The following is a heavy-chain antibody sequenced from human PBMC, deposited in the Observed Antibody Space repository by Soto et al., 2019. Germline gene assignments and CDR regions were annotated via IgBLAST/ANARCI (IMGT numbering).Heavy chain of an antibody. V-gene: IGHV3-7*01. Sequence: EVQLVESGGDLVQPGGSLRLSCAASGFAFGNYWMSWVRQAPGKGLEWLATIKRDASEKKYVDSVQGRFTMSRDNAKNSLYLQMDSLRAEDPAVYYCARDSVYGSGSSVNHYLAYWGYGTLVTVSS. CDR2: IKRDASEK. CDR3: ARDSVYGSGSSVNHYLAY. J-gene: IGHJ4*01. CDR1: GFAFGNYW. D-gene: IGHD3-10*01.